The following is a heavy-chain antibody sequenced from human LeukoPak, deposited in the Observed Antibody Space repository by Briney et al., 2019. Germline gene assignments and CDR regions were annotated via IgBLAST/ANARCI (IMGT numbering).Heavy chain of an antibody. CDR3: ARDRIQLWLSWYFDL. J-gene: IGHJ2*01. V-gene: IGHV3-7*01. CDR2: IKQDGSEK. D-gene: IGHD5-18*01. CDR1: GFTFSSYW. Sequence: PGGSLRLSCAASGFTFSSYWMSWVRQAPGKGLEWVANIKQDGSEKYYVDSVKGRFTISRDKAKNSLYLQMNSLRAEDTAVYYCARDRIQLWLSWYFDLWGRGTLVTVSS.